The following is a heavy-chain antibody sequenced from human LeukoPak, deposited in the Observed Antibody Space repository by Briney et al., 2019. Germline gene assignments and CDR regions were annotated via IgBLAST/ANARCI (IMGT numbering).Heavy chain of an antibody. CDR3: ARGGGYCSGGSCPYYFDY. CDR1: GYTFTSYD. Sequence: ASVKVSFKASGYTFTSYDINWVRQATGQGLEWMGWMNPNNGNTGYAQKFQGRVTMATDTSISTAYMELSSLTSEDTAVYYCARGGGYCSGGSCPYYFDYWGQGTLVTVSS. V-gene: IGHV1-8*01. CDR2: MNPNNGNT. D-gene: IGHD2-15*01. J-gene: IGHJ4*02.